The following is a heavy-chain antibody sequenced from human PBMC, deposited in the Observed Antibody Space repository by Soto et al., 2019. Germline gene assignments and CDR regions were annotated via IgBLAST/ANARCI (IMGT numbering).Heavy chain of an antibody. CDR3: ARDNNADY. CDR2: ISYDENDK. D-gene: IGHD2-8*01. J-gene: IGHJ4*02. V-gene: IGHV3-30-3*01. CDR1: GFIFSNYA. Sequence: GGALRLSCAASGFIFSNYAMHWVRQAPGKGLEWVAVISYDENDKNYADSVKGRFTIFRDNSKNTLYLQMNGLRTEDTAVYYCARDNNADYWGQGTLVTVSS.